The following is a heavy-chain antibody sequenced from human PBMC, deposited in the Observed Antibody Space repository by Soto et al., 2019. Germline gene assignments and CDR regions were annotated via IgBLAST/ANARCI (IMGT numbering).Heavy chain of an antibody. D-gene: IGHD1-26*01. CDR3: ARTISGSYPPPWFDP. Sequence: QVQLVQSGAEVKKPGSSVKVSCKASGCTFSSYAISWVRQAPGQGLAWMGGIIPIFGTANYAQKFQGRVTITADESTSTAYMELSSLRSEDTAVYYCARTISGSYPPPWFDPWGQGTLVTVSS. CDR2: IIPIFGTA. J-gene: IGHJ5*02. V-gene: IGHV1-69*01. CDR1: GCTFSSYA.